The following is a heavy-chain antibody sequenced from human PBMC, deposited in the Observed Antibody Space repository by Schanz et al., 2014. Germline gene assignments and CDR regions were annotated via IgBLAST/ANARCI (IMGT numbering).Heavy chain of an antibody. CDR3: ATETSRTWFYNGVDV. V-gene: IGHV1-46*01. Sequence: QVQLVQSGAEVKKPGASVKLSCKASNYIFTKYYIHCVRQAPGQGLEWMGLINPYDDTIDYAKKFQGRVTMTRDTSTSTVYMELSSLRSEDTGVYYCATETSRTWFYNGVDVWGQGTTVTVSS. D-gene: IGHD2-2*01. CDR1: NYIFTKYY. J-gene: IGHJ6*02. CDR2: INPYDDTI.